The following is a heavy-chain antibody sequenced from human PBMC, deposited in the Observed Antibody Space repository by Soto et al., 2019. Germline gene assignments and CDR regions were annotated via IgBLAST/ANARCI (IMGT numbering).Heavy chain of an antibody. D-gene: IGHD6-13*01. V-gene: IGHV3-30-3*01. CDR1: GFTFSSYA. Sequence: PGGSLRLSCAASGFTFSSYAMFWVRQAPGKGLEWVAVISYDGSNNYYAGSVKGRFTFSRDNSKKMLYLQMNSLRAEDTAVYYCARVGRQQLVLGHFDFWGQGTQVTVSS. CDR2: ISYDGSNN. J-gene: IGHJ4*02. CDR3: ARVGRQQLVLGHFDF.